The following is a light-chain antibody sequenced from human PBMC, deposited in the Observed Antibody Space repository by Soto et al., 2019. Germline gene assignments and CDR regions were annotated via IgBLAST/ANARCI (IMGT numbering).Light chain of an antibody. V-gene: IGLV2-23*01. CDR1: SSDIGTYIL. Sequence: QSALTQPAYVSGSPGRSITISCTGTSSDIGTYILVSWYQQHPGEAPKLLIYETTKRPSGISTRFSASKSGNTASLTISGLQAEDEADYYCCSYAGNSLWVFGGGTKLTVL. J-gene: IGLJ3*02. CDR3: CSYAGNSLWV. CDR2: ETT.